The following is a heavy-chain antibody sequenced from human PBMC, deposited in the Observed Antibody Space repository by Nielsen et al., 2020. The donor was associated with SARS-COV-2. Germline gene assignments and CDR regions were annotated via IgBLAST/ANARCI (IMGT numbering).Heavy chain of an antibody. CDR1: GYRFSSRG. V-gene: IGHV1-18*01. CDR2: ISGYNGDT. D-gene: IGHD1-1*01. Sequence: ASVKVSCKTSGYRFSSRGVFWVRQAPGQGLEWIGWISGYNGDTKYAPKFQGRVTMNRDTSTNTSYMDLRSLRSDDTAVYYCAGAPVSLKVPLLSFDSWGQGTLVTVPS. CDR3: AGAPVSLKVPLLSFDS. J-gene: IGHJ5*01.